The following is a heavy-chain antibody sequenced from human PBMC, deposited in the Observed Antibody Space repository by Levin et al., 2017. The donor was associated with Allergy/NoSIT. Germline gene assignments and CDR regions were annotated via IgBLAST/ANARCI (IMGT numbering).Heavy chain of an antibody. CDR2: ISSSGSAT. D-gene: IGHD1-26*01. V-gene: IGHV3-11*01. J-gene: IGHJ3*02. CDR1: GFTFSDYY. CDR3: ARDLGSGNYPDAFDI. Sequence: NPGGSLRLSCAASGFTFSDYYMSWIRQAPGKGLEWVSYISSSGSATYYADSVKGRFTISRDNAKNSLYLQMNSLRAEDTAVYYCARDLGSGNYPDAFDIWGQGTMVTVSA.